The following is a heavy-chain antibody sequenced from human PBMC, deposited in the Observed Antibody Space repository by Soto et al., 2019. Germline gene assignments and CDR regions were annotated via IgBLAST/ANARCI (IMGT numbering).Heavy chain of an antibody. Sequence: QVQLLESGPGLVKPSQTLSLICNVSGASISSGGYYWSWIRQRPGGGLEWLGFIYYSGSSHYNPSPKSRATISVDASKNQFALKLTSVTAADTAVYYCASTEWIQLWFDYWGQGALVTVS. D-gene: IGHD5-18*01. J-gene: IGHJ4*02. CDR2: IYYSGSS. CDR1: GASISSGGYY. CDR3: ASTEWIQLWFDY. V-gene: IGHV4-31*03.